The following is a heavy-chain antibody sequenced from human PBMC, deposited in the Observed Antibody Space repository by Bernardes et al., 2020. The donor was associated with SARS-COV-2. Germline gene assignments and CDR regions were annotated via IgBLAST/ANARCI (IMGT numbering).Heavy chain of an antibody. V-gene: IGHV2-5*02. CDR2: IYSDDDK. CDR1: VFSLRNSGVA. D-gene: IGHD6-13*01. J-gene: IGHJ5*02. Sequence: SGTAPWKATQPITLSCPLSVFSLRNSGVAVGWIRQPPGKALEWLALIYSDDDKRYSPTLKSRLTITKDTSKNQVVLTLTNVDPLDTATYYCAHRRPSTWEGDWFDPWGQGTLVTVSS. CDR3: AHRRPSTWEGDWFDP.